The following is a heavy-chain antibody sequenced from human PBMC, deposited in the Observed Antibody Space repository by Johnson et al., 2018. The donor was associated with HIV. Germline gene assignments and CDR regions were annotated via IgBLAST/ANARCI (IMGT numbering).Heavy chain of an antibody. J-gene: IGHJ3*02. CDR3: ARVPYSNYPEAFDI. CDR1: GFTVSSNY. Sequence: VQLVESGGGLIQPGGSLRLSCAASGFTVSSNYMSWVRQAPGKGLEWVSVIYSGGSTYYADSVKGRFTISRDNSKNTLYLQMNSLRAEDTAVYYCARVPYSNYPEAFDIWGQGTMVTVSS. V-gene: IGHV3-53*01. D-gene: IGHD4-11*01. CDR2: IYSGGST.